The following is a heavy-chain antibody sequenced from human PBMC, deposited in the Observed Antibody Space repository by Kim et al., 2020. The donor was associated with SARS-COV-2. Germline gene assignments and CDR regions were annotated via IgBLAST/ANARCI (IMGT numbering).Heavy chain of an antibody. CDR1: GFTFRDYA. J-gene: IGHJ4*02. Sequence: GGSLRLSCSASGFTFRDYAINWVRRAPGMGLQYVSATASGGNGTFYADSVKDRFSIFRDNSKNTLFLQMSSLRIEDTAIYYCVRYGRNYGAVHWGQGPLVSVS. CDR3: VRYGRNYGAVH. D-gene: IGHD1-7*01. CDR2: TASGGNGT. V-gene: IGHV3-64D*06.